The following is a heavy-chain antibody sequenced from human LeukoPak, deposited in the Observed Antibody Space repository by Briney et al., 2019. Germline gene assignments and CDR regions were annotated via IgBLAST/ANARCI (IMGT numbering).Heavy chain of an antibody. J-gene: IGHJ6*02. CDR3: ARSDGQGPSGYGMDV. CDR2: IGTAGDT. Sequence: HPGGSLRLSCAASGLTFSSYDMHWVRQATGKGLEWVSAIGTAGDTYYPGSVKGRFTISRENAKNSLYLQMNSLRAGDTAVYYCARSDGQGPSGYGMDVWGQGTTVTVSS. V-gene: IGHV3-13*01. CDR1: GLTFSSYD.